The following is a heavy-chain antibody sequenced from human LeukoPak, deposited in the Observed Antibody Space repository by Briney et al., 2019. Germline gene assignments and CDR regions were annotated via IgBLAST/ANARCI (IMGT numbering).Heavy chain of an antibody. Sequence: ASVKVSCKASGGTFSSYAISWVRQAPGQGLEWMGGIIPIFGTANYAQKFQGRVTITADESTSTAYMELSSLRSEDTAVHYCARLSGSYYGFYYFDYWGQGTLVTVSS. CDR3: ARLSGSYYGFYYFDY. J-gene: IGHJ4*02. D-gene: IGHD1-26*01. CDR2: IIPIFGTA. V-gene: IGHV1-69*13. CDR1: GGTFSSYA.